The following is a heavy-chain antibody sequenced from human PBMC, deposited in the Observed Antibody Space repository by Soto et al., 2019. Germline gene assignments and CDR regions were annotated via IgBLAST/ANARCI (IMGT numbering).Heavy chain of an antibody. D-gene: IGHD2-15*01. CDR2: INPDNGNT. Sequence: ASVKVSCKASGYTFTRYTMNWVRQAPGQRLEWMGWINPDNGNTKSSQKFQDRVSITRDTSASTAYMDLSSLRSEDTAVYYCARGIATGQLDPWGQGTLVTVSS. CDR1: GYTFTRYT. CDR3: ARGIATGQLDP. J-gene: IGHJ5*02. V-gene: IGHV1-3*01.